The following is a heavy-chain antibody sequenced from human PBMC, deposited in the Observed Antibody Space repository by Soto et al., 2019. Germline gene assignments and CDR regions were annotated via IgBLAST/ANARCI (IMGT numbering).Heavy chain of an antibody. CDR2: TFYSGAT. D-gene: IGHD4-17*01. CDR3: ARVQPYDYGANTGWLDP. Sequence: QVQLQESGPGLVNPSQTLSLTCTVSGGSISTGGCYWSWIRQHPGKGREWIGYTFYSGATYSNPSLQSRTIISVDTSKNQFSLTLTSLTAADTAVYYCARVQPYDYGANTGWLDPWGQGTLVTVSS. J-gene: IGHJ5*02. CDR1: GGSISTGGCY. V-gene: IGHV4-31*03.